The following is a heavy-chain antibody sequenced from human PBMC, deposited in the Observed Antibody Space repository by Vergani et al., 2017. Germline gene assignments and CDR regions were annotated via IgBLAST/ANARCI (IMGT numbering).Heavy chain of an antibody. CDR1: GGSFNDYW. D-gene: IGHD2-8*01. CDR2: IRHDGIT. V-gene: IGHV4-34*01. J-gene: IGHJ4*02. Sequence: QAQLQQWGAGLLKPSETLSLTCAIYGGSFNDYWWTWIRQPPGKGLEWFGEIRHDGITHYSPSLKSRVTISIDTSMHQFSLNLRSVTAADTAVYYCAREGYCTNGVCFTLFDVWGQGALVTVSS. CDR3: AREGYCTNGVCFTLFDV.